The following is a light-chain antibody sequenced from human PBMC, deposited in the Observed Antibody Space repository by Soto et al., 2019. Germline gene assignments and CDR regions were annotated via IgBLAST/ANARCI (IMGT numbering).Light chain of an antibody. CDR2: EVT. V-gene: IGLV2-14*01. J-gene: IGLJ1*01. Sequence: QSALPQPASVSGSPGQSIAISCTGTSSDVGGYDYASWYQQQPDKAPKLMIYEVTKRPSGVSNRFSGSKSGNTASLTISGLQAEDEADYYCSSHTSGSTRVFGTGTKVTVL. CDR3: SSHTSGSTRV. CDR1: SSDVGGYDY.